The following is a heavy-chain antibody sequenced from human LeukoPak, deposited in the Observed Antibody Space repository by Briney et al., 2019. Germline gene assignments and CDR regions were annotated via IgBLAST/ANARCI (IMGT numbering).Heavy chain of an antibody. D-gene: IGHD1-26*01. J-gene: IGHJ4*02. CDR1: GGSISSSSYY. CDR2: IYYSGST. V-gene: IGHV4-39*01. CDR3: ARRLGGSYYDLFDY. Sequence: SETLSLTCTVSGGSISSSSYYWGWIRQPPGKGLEWIGSIYYSGSTYYNPSLKSRVTISVDTSKNQFSLKLSSVTAADTAVYYCARRLGGSYYDLFDYWGQGILVTVSS.